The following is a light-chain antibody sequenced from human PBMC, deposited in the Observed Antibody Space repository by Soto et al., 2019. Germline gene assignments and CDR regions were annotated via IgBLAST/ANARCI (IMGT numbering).Light chain of an antibody. Sequence: QSALTQPASVSGSPGQSITISCTGTSSDVGGYNYVSWYQHYPGKAPKLIIYGVSNRPSGVSNRFSGSKSGNTASLTLSGLQAEDEADYYCSSYARNSVLFGGGTKLTVL. CDR3: SSYARNSVL. CDR1: SSDVGGYNY. V-gene: IGLV2-14*01. CDR2: GVS. J-gene: IGLJ2*01.